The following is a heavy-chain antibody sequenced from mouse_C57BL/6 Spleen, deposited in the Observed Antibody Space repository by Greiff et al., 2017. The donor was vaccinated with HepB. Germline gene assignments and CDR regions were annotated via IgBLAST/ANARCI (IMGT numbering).Heavy chain of an antibody. CDR2: IYPGDGDT. CDR1: GYAFSSYW. D-gene: IGHD2-1*01. V-gene: IGHV1-80*01. J-gene: IGHJ4*01. CDR3: ARSGVYYGNYDAMDY. Sequence: LVESGAELVKPGASVKISCKASGYAFSSYWMNWVKQRPGKGLEWIGQIYPGDGDTNYNGKFKGKATLTADKSSSTAYMQLSSLTSEDSAVYFCARSGVYYGNYDAMDYWGQGTSVTVSS.